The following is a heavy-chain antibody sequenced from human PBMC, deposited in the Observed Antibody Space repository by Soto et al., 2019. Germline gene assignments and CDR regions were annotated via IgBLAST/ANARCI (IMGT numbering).Heavy chain of an antibody. V-gene: IGHV2-26*01. Sequence: QVTLKESGPVLVKPTETLTLTCTVSGFSLNNARMGVSWIRQPPGKALEWLAHIFSNDEKSYSTSLKSRHTISKDTSKSQVVLTMTNMDPVDTATYYCARHGRGVGTRPLDYWGQGTLVTVSS. J-gene: IGHJ4*02. CDR3: ARHGRGVGTRPLDY. CDR2: IFSNDEK. D-gene: IGHD1-26*01. CDR1: GFSLNNARMG.